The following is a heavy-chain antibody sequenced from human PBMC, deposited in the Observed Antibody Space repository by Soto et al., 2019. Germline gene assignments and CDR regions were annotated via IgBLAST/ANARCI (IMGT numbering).Heavy chain of an antibody. CDR1: GYTFTSYA. CDR2: INAGNGNT. Sequence: QVPLVQSGAEVKKPGASVKVSCKASGYTFTSYAMHWVRQAPGQRLEWMGWINAGNGNTKYSQKFQGRVTITRDTSASTAYMELSSLRSEDTAVYYCARPPVLAAAGRWGWFDPWGQGTLVTVSS. J-gene: IGHJ5*02. CDR3: ARPPVLAAAGRWGWFDP. V-gene: IGHV1-3*01. D-gene: IGHD6-13*01.